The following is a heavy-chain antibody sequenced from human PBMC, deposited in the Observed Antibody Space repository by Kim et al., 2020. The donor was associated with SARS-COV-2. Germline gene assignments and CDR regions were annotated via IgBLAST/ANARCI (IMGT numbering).Heavy chain of an antibody. J-gene: IGHJ4*01. V-gene: IGHV3-30*04. CDR1: GFTFSSYS. Sequence: GGSLRLSCVASGFTFSSYSMRWVRQAPGKGLEWVSVTSTDGSITYYADSVKGRFTISRANARNTLYLDMNSLSAEDTAIYYCAREGYASGTFGDFDYWG. CDR2: TSTDGSIT. D-gene: IGHD3-16*01. CDR3: AREGYASGTFGDFDY.